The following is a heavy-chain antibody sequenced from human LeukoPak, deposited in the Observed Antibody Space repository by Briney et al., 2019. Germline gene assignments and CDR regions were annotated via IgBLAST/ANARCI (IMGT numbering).Heavy chain of an antibody. V-gene: IGHV4-34*01. CDR1: GGSFSGYY. Sequence: PSETLSLTCAVYGGSFSGYYWSWIRQPPGKGLEWIGEINHSGSTNYNPSLKSRVTISVDTSKNQFSLKLSSVTAADTAVYYCARRFSWVNCWGQGTLVTVSS. CDR3: ARRFSWVNC. J-gene: IGHJ4*02. D-gene: IGHD6-13*01. CDR2: INHSGST.